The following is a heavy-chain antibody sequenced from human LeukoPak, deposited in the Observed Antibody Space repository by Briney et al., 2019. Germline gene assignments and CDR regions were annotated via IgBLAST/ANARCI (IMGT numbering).Heavy chain of an antibody. V-gene: IGHV1-2*06. CDR2: LNPNSGDT. D-gene: IGHD2-15*01. Sequence: ASVKVSCKASGYIFTGYFIHWVRRAPGQGLEWMGRLNPNSGDTNYAQKFQGRVTMTRDTSISTAYMELSSLRSDDTAVYYCALGLGYCSGGTCSKLWGQGTLVTVSS. J-gene: IGHJ4*02. CDR3: ALGLGYCSGGTCSKL. CDR1: GYIFTGYF.